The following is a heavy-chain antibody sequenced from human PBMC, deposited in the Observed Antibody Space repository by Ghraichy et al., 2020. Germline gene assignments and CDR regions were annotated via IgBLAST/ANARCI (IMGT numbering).Heavy chain of an antibody. CDR3: AKSEARVVVAARGFDY. CDR2: ISGSGGST. Sequence: GGSLRLSCAASGFTFSSYAMSWVRQAPGKGLEWVSAISGSGGSTYYADSVKGRFTISRDNSKNTLYLQMNSRRAEDTAVYYCAKSEARVVVAARGFDYWGQGTLVTVSS. D-gene: IGHD2-15*01. V-gene: IGHV3-23*01. CDR1: GFTFSSYA. J-gene: IGHJ4*02.